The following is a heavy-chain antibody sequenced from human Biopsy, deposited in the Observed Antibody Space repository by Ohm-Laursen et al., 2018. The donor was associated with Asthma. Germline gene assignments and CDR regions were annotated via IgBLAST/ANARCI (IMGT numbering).Heavy chain of an antibody. Sequence: GASVKVSCKASGYTFTSYAMHWVRQAPGQRLEWMGWINAGNGNTKYSQKFQGRVTITRDTSASTAHMELSSLRSEDTAVYYCARPYYDSSGYYYENLSFDYWGQGTLVTVSS. CDR3: ARPYYDSSGYYYENLSFDY. V-gene: IGHV1-3*01. J-gene: IGHJ4*02. CDR1: GYTFTSYA. D-gene: IGHD3-22*01. CDR2: INAGNGNT.